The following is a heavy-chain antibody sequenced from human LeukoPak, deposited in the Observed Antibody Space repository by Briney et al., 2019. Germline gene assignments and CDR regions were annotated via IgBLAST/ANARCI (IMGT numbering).Heavy chain of an antibody. D-gene: IGHD6-13*01. CDR3: AKDLRRSGQQPTDAFDI. CDR1: GFTFSSYA. J-gene: IGHJ3*02. V-gene: IGHV3-30*18. Sequence: GGSLRLSCAASGFTFSSYAMHWVRQAPGKGLEWVAVMSYDGSNKYYADSVKGRFTISRDNSKNTLFLQMNSRRAEDTAVYYCAKDLRRSGQQPTDAFDIWGQGTMVTVSS. CDR2: MSYDGSNK.